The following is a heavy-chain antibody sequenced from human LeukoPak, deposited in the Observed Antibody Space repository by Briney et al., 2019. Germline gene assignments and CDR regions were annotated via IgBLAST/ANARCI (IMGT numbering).Heavy chain of an antibody. CDR2: IIGDGGLT. V-gene: IGHV3-74*01. CDR3: VRDGHNWNFDY. CDR1: GFNFRNYW. Sequence: GGSLRLSCAASGFNFRNYWMHWVRQAPGKGMVWVSRIIGDGGLTHYADSVRGRFTISRDNAKNMLYLQMHSLRVEDTALYFCVRDGHNWNFDYWGQGSLVTVSS. D-gene: IGHD1-20*01. J-gene: IGHJ4*02.